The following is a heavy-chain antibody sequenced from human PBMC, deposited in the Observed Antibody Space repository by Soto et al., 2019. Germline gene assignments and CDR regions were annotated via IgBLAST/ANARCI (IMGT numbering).Heavy chain of an antibody. CDR2: INSDGSST. CDR3: ARDFGYYYDSSGPANFDY. CDR1: GFTFSSYW. V-gene: IGHV3-74*01. Sequence: PGGSLRLSCAASGFTFSSYWMHWVRQAPGKGLVWVSRINSDGSSTSYADSVKGRFTISRDNAKNTLYLQMNSLRAEDTAVYYCARDFGYYYDSSGPANFDYWGQGTLVTVSS. J-gene: IGHJ4*02. D-gene: IGHD3-22*01.